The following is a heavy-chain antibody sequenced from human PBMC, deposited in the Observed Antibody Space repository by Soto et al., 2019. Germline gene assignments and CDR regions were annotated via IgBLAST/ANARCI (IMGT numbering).Heavy chain of an antibody. CDR2: INPNSGGT. CDR1: GYTFTGYY. D-gene: IGHD3-16*02. J-gene: IGHJ4*02. Sequence: ASVKVSCKASGYTFTGYYMHWVRQAPGQGLEWMGWINPNSGGTNYAQKFQGWVTMTRDTSISTAYMELSRLRSDDTAVYYCARSGILGELSLGSAFDYWGQGTLVTVSS. CDR3: ARSGILGELSLGSAFDY. V-gene: IGHV1-2*04.